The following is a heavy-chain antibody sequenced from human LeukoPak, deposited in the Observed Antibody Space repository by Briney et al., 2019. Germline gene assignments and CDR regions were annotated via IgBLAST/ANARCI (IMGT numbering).Heavy chain of an antibody. CDR3: ATSPTSWYFDY. V-gene: IGHV3-30*02. D-gene: IGHD2-2*01. CDR2: IRYHGSDK. Sequence: GGSLRLSCAASGFTFSSYGMPWVRQAPGKGLEWVSFIRYHGSDKSYADSVKGRFTISRDNSKNTLFLQMNSLRAEDTAVYYCATSPTSWYFDYWGQGTLVTVSS. J-gene: IGHJ4*02. CDR1: GFTFSSYG.